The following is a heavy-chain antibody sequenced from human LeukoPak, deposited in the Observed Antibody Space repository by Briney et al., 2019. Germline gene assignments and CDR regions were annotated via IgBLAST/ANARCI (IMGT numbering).Heavy chain of an antibody. J-gene: IGHJ3*02. V-gene: IGHV4-38-2*02. Sequence: SETLSLTCTASGYSISSGYYWGWIRQPPGKGLEWIGSIYHSGSTYYNPSLKSRVTISVDTSKNQFSLKLSSVTAADTAVYYCARMHIVVVIAIGRTGGAFDIWGQGTMVTVSS. D-gene: IGHD2-21*01. CDR1: GYSISSGYY. CDR2: IYHSGST. CDR3: ARMHIVVVIAIGRTGGAFDI.